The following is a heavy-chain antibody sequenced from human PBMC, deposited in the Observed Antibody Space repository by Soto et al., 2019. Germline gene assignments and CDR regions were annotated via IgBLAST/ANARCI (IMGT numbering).Heavy chain of an antibody. D-gene: IGHD1-26*01. V-gene: IGHV4-59*08. CDR1: GGSFRSYY. Sequence: SETLALTCAVYGGSFRSYYWSWIRQPPGKGLEWIGYIYYSGSANYNPSLKSRVTISVDTSKNQFSLKLSSVTAADTAVYYCARRWGRTFDYWGQGTLVTVSS. CDR3: ARRWGRTFDY. J-gene: IGHJ4*02. CDR2: IYYSGSA.